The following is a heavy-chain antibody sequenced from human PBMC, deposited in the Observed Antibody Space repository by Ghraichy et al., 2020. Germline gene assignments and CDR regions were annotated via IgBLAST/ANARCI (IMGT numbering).Heavy chain of an antibody. Sequence: SQTLSLTCTVSGGSISSSSYYWGWIRQPPGKGLEWIGSIYYSGSTYYNPSLKSRVTISVDTSKNQFSLKLSSVTAADTAVYYCARVPRDGGSGSYYRDYWGQGTLVTVSS. D-gene: IGHD3-10*01. CDR1: GGSISSSSYY. J-gene: IGHJ4*02. CDR3: ARVPRDGGSGSYYRDY. V-gene: IGHV4-39*07. CDR2: IYYSGST.